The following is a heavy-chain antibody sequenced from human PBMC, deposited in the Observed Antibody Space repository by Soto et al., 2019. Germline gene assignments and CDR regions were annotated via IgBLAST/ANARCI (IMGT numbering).Heavy chain of an antibody. CDR2: IYPGDSDT. D-gene: IGHD6-13*01. CDR1: GYSFTSYW. J-gene: IGHJ4*02. V-gene: IGHV5-51*01. CDR3: ARRAIAAAGIYYFDY. Sequence: GESLKISCKGSGYSFTSYWIGWVRQMPGKGLEWMGIIYPGDSDTRYSLSFQGQVTISADKSISTAYLQWSSLKASDTAMYYCARRAIAAAGIYYFDYWGQGTLVTVYS.